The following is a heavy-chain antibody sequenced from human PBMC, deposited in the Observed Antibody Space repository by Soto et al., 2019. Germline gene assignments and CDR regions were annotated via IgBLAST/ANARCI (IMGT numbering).Heavy chain of an antibody. CDR2: IIPIFGTA. V-gene: IGHV1-69*06. CDR3: ARISKLRTGWNDGTPYYFDY. Sequence: ASVKVSCKASGGTFSSYAISWVRQAPGQGLEWMGGIIPIFGTANYAQKFQGRVTITADKSTSTAYMELSSLRSEDTAVYYCARISKLRTGWNDGTPYYFDYWGQGTLVTVSS. J-gene: IGHJ4*02. D-gene: IGHD1-1*01. CDR1: GGTFSSYA.